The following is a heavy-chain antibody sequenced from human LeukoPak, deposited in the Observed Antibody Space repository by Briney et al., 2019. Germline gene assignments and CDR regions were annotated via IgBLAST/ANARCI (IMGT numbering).Heavy chain of an antibody. CDR2: IKQDGSEK. Sequence: GGSLRLSCAASRFTFSSYWMSWVRQAPGKGLEWVANIKQDGSEKYYADPVKGRFTISRDNAKNSLYLQLNSLRAEDTAVYYCARARGGYDFDYWGQGTLVTVSS. CDR1: RFTFSSYW. D-gene: IGHD5-12*01. CDR3: ARARGGYDFDY. J-gene: IGHJ4*02. V-gene: IGHV3-7*03.